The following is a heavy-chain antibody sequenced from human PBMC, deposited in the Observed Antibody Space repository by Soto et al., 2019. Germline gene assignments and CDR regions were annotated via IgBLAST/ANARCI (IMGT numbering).Heavy chain of an antibody. CDR3: ARDLHHMLSHKHYYYYLDV. Sequence: QVHLAESGGGVVQPGRSLRLSCAASGFTFNNFGMHWVRQAPGKGLEWLAVIWFDGSTTYYADSVKGRCTISRDNSKNTLYLEINSLRAEDAAVYYCARDLHHMLSHKHYYYYLDVWGTGTTVTVSS. CDR1: GFTFNNFG. D-gene: IGHD3-16*01. J-gene: IGHJ6*03. V-gene: IGHV3-33*08. CDR2: IWFDGSTT.